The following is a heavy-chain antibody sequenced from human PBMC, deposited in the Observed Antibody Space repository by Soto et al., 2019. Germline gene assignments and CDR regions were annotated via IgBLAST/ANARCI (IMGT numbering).Heavy chain of an antibody. V-gene: IGHV1-18*01. J-gene: IGHJ5*02. CDR2: ISVDNGNT. CDR1: GYTFTDYD. CDR3: ARTSVSNYNWFDP. Sequence: QGQLVQSGAEVKKPGASVKVSCKASGYTFTDYDISWVRQAPGQGLEWMGWISVDNGNTKYVESLQGRGTMTPDTSTSTAYLEVRSLRSDDTAGYYCARTSVSNYNWFDPWGQGTLVAVSS. D-gene: IGHD4-4*01.